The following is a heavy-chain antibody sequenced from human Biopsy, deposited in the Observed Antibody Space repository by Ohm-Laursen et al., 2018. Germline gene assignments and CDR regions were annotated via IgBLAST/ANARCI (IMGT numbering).Heavy chain of an antibody. V-gene: IGHV3-30*03. CDR2: IPYDGSGE. D-gene: IGHD4-11*01. CDR1: GFTFTSYA. Sequence: SLRLSCAASGFTFTSYAMHWVRQAPGKGLEWVAVIPYDGSGEYYANSLQGRFIISRDNPKNTVDLQMNSLRAEDTAAYFCARDGKRWDYSTYFSWHFDLWGRGTLVTVSS. J-gene: IGHJ2*01. CDR3: ARDGKRWDYSTYFSWHFDL.